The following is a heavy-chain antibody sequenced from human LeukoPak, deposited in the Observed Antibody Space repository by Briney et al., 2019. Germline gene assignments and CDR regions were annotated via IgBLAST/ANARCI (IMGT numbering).Heavy chain of an antibody. V-gene: IGHV3-23*01. CDR3: ARRSGIAVAGAFDY. CDR1: GFTFSNYA. D-gene: IGHD6-19*01. Sequence: GGALRLSCAASGFTFSNYAMRWVRQAPGKGLEWVSGISGSGDSTYYADSVKGRFTISRDNSKNTLYLQMNSLRAEDTAVYYCARRSGIAVAGAFDYWGQGTLVTVSS. CDR2: ISGSGDST. J-gene: IGHJ4*02.